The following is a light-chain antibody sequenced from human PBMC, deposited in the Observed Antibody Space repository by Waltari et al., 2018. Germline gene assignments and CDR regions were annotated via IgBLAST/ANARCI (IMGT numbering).Light chain of an antibody. Sequence: QSVLTQPPSVSAAPGQRVTISCSGGSSNIGNNYVSWYRQFPGTAPKLLIYENTARPQGIPGRSSGSKPGTSATLDITGLQAGDEADYYCGTWDSSLSGAVFGGGTHLTVL. CDR2: ENT. V-gene: IGLV1-51*02. J-gene: IGLJ7*01. CDR3: GTWDSSLSGAV. CDR1: SSNIGNNY.